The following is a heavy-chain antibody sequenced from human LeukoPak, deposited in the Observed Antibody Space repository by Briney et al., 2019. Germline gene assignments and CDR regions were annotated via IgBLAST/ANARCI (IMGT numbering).Heavy chain of an antibody. CDR1: GGSISSYF. D-gene: IGHD3-3*01. Sequence: PSGTLSLTSTVSGGSISSYFWSWVRQPPGKGVGGFGDIYYSGSTNYNPSLKSRVTISLDTSKNQFSLKLSSVTAADTAVYYCARGFGWDFWAPHSDNCFDPWGQGPLVTASS. V-gene: IGHV4-59*01. CDR3: ARGFGWDFWAPHSDNCFDP. CDR2: IYYSGST. J-gene: IGHJ5*02.